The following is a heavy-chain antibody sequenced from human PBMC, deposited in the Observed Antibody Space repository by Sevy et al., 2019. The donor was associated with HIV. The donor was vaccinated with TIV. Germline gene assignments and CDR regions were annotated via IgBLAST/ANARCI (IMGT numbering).Heavy chain of an antibody. CDR1: GGSISSYY. V-gene: IGHV4-59*01. CDR3: ARDLMAGARVMAV. D-gene: IGHD1-26*01. Sequence: SETLSLTCTVSGGSISSYYWSWFRQPPGQGLEWIGYVYYTGPTDYNPSLKSRVTISTDTSKDHFSLKISSVTAADTAVYYCARDLMAGARVMAVWGSGTTVTVSS. J-gene: IGHJ6*04. CDR2: VYYTGPT.